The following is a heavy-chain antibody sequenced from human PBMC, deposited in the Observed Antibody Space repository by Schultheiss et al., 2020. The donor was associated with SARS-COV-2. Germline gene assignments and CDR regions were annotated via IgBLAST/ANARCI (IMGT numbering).Heavy chain of an antibody. CDR3: ARALVLEWLNGAFDI. D-gene: IGHD3-3*01. V-gene: IGHV3-64*04. CDR2: ISSNGGST. Sequence: GESLKISCSASGFTFSSYAMHWVRQAPGKGLEYVSAISSNGGSTYYADSVKGRFTISRDNSKNTLYLQMNSLRAEDTAVYYCARALVLEWLNGAFDIWGQGTMVTVSS. J-gene: IGHJ3*02. CDR1: GFTFSSYA.